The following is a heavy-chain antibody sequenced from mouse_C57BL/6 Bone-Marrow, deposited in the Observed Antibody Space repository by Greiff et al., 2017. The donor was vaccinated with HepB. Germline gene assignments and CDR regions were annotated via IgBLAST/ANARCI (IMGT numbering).Heavy chain of an antibody. D-gene: IGHD4-1*01. CDR2: IDPENGDT. J-gene: IGHJ3*01. CDR3: TGDNWGFAY. Sequence: VQLKESGAELVRPGASVKLSCTASGFNIKDDYMHWVKQRPEQGLEWIGWIDPENGDTEYASKFQGKATITADTSSNTAYLQLSSLTSEDTAVYYCTGDNWGFAYWGQGTLVTVSA. CDR1: GFNIKDDY. V-gene: IGHV14-4*01.